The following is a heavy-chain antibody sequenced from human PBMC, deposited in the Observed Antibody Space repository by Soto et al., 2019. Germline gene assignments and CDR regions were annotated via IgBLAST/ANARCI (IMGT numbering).Heavy chain of an antibody. CDR3: AKTAATDSYYYYGMDV. CDR2: ISGSGGST. J-gene: IGHJ6*02. Sequence: PGGSLRLSCAASGFTFSSYAMSWVRQAPGKGLEWVSAISGSGGSTYYADSVMGRFTISRDNSKNTLYLQMNSLRAEDTAVYYCAKTAATDSYYYYGMDVWGQGTTVTVS. V-gene: IGHV3-23*01. CDR1: GFTFSSYA.